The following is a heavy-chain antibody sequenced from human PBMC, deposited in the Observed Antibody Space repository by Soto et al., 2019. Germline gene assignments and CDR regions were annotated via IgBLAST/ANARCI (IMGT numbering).Heavy chain of an antibody. D-gene: IGHD5-12*01. Sequence: QVQLVESGGGVVQPGRSLRLSCAASGFTFSSYAMHWVRQAPGKGLEWVAVISYDGSNKYYADSVKGRFTISRDNSKNTLYLQMNSMRAEDTAVYYCAREWVFTRVAPNHKTNYYYGMDVWGQGTTVTVSS. J-gene: IGHJ6*02. CDR1: GFTFSSYA. CDR3: AREWVFTRVAPNHKTNYYYGMDV. CDR2: ISYDGSNK. V-gene: IGHV3-30-3*01.